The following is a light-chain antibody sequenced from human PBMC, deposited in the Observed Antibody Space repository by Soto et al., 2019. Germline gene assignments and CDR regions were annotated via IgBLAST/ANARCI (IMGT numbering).Light chain of an antibody. CDR1: QSISSY. V-gene: IGKV1-39*01. CDR2: AAS. J-gene: IGKJ1*01. CDR3: QQYYSYLPT. Sequence: DIQMTQSPSSLSASVGDRVTITCRASQSISSYLNWYQQKPGKAPKLLIYAASSLQSGVPSRFSGSGSGTDFTLTISCLQSEDFATYYCQQYYSYLPTFGQGTKVDIK.